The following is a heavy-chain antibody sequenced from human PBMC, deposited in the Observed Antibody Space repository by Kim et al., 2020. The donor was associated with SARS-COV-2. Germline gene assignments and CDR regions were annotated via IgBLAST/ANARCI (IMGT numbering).Heavy chain of an antibody. J-gene: IGHJ4*02. Sequence: AESVRGRSTISRDTAKRKVYLQMSSLGFEHTAVYYCVRARALTGTGPHFDYWGQGTLVTVSA. D-gene: IGHD6-19*01. CDR3: VRARALTGTGPHFDY. V-gene: IGHV3-74*01.